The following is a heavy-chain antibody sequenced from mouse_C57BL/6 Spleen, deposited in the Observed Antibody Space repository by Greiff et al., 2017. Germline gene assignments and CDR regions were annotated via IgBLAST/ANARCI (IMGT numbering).Heavy chain of an antibody. Sequence: QVQLQQSGAELVTPGASVKMSCKASGYTFTTYPIEWMKQTHGKSLEWIGNFHPYNDATKYTEKFKGKATLTVEKSSSTVYLELSRLTSDDSAVYDCARRDYDYAWFAYWGQGTLVTVSA. D-gene: IGHD2-4*01. CDR3: ARRDYDYAWFAY. CDR1: GYTFTTYP. CDR2: FHPYNDAT. V-gene: IGHV1-47*01. J-gene: IGHJ3*01.